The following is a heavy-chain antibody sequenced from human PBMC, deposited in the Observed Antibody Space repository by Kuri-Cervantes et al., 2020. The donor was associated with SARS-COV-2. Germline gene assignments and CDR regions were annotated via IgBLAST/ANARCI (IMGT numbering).Heavy chain of an antibody. Sequence: GGSLRLSCKGSGYSFTSYWIGWVRQMPGKGLEWMGIIYPGDSDTRYSTSFQGQVTISADKSISTAYLQWSSLKASDTAMYYCASLSTVVNLNPDAFDVWGQGTMVTVSS. CDR3: ASLSTVVNLNPDAFDV. CDR2: IYPGDSDT. CDR1: GYSFTSYW. D-gene: IGHD4-23*01. V-gene: IGHV5-51*01. J-gene: IGHJ3*01.